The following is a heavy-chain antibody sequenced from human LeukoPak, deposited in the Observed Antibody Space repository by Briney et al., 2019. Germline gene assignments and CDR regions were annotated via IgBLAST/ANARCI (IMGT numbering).Heavy chain of an antibody. CDR1: GFTFSSYW. Sequence: PGGSLRLSCAASGFTFSSYWMSWVRQAPGKGLEWVANIKQDGSEKYYVDSVKGRFTISRDNAKNSLYLQMNSLRAEDTAVYYCARDRGYSSGWAYDAFDIWGQGTMVTVSS. D-gene: IGHD6-19*01. V-gene: IGHV3-7*01. CDR3: ARDRGYSSGWAYDAFDI. CDR2: IKQDGSEK. J-gene: IGHJ3*02.